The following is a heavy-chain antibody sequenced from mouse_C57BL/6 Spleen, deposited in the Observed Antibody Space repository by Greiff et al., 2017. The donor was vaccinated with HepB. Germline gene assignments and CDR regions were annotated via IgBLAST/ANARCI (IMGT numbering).Heavy chain of an antibody. CDR2: IDPEDGET. J-gene: IGHJ4*01. Sequence: EVKLQESGAELVKPGASVKLSCTASGFNIKDYYMNWVKQRTEQGLEWIGRIDPEDGETKYAPKFQGKATITADTSSNTAYLQLSSLTSEDTAVYYCARGTTVVHYYAMDYWGQGTSVTVSS. D-gene: IGHD1-1*01. CDR3: ARGTTVVHYYAMDY. CDR1: GFNIKDYY. V-gene: IGHV14-2*01.